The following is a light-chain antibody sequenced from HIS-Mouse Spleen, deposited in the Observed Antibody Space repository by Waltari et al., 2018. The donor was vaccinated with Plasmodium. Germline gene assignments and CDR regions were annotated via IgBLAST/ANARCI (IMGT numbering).Light chain of an antibody. CDR1: PSVSSN. J-gene: IGKJ2*01. CDR2: GTC. V-gene: IGKV3-15*01. CDR3: QQYNNWPYT. Sequence: EIVMTHSPATLSVSPGERATLSCRASPSVSSNLAWYQQKPGQAPRLLIYGTCNRATGSPARCRGSGSGTEFTLTISSLQSEDFEVDYCQQYNNWPYTFGQGTKLEIK.